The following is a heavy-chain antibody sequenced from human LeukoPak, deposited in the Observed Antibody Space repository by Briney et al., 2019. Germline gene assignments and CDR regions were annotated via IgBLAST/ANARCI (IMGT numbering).Heavy chain of an antibody. CDR3: ATGITVTTGGFDP. CDR1: GGSVSSGSSD. J-gene: IGHJ5*02. CDR2: IYYSGST. Sequence: SETLSLTCTVSGGSVSSGSSDWSWIRQPPGEGLGWIGYIYYSGSTNYNPSLKSRVTISVDTSKNQFSLKLSSVTAADTAVYYCATGITVTTGGFDPWGQGTLVTVSS. V-gene: IGHV4-61*01. D-gene: IGHD4-17*01.